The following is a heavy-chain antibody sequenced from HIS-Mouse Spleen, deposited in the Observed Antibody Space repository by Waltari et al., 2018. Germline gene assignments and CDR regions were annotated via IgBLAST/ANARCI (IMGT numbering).Heavy chain of an antibody. J-gene: IGHJ2*01. CDR1: GGSISSSSYY. D-gene: IGHD6-13*01. V-gene: IGHV4-39*07. CDR3: AREIPYSSSWYDWYFDL. Sequence: QLQLQESGPGLVKPSETLSLTCTVSGGSISSSSYYWGWIRQPPGKGLGWIGSIYDSGSTHYNPSLKGRVTRSLDTSKNQFSLKLGSVTAADTAVYYCAREIPYSSSWYDWYFDLWGRGTLVTVSS. CDR2: IYDSGST.